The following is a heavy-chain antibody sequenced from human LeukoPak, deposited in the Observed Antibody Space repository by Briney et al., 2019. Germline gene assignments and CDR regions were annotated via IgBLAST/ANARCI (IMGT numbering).Heavy chain of an antibody. D-gene: IGHD3-9*01. CDR3: AGDHPYDILTGYDYYYYGMDV. CDR2: IYTSGST. V-gene: IGHV4-4*07. CDR1: GGSISSYY. Sequence: PSETLSLTCTVSGGSISSYYWSWIRQPAGKGLEWIGRIYTSGSTNYNPSLKSRVTMSVDTSKNQFSLKLSSVTAADTAVYYCAGDHPYDILTGYDYYYYGMDVWGQGTTVTVSS. J-gene: IGHJ6*02.